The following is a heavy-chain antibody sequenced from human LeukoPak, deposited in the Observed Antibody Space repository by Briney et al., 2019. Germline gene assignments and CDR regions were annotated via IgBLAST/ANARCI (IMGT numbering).Heavy chain of an antibody. Sequence: SVKVSCKASGGTFSSYAISWVRQAPGQGLEWMGGIIPIFGTANYAQKFQGRVTITADESTSTAYMELSSLRSEDTAVYYCARDGSGYSYENKPFDYWGQGTLVTVSS. CDR1: GGTFSSYA. CDR2: IIPIFGTA. CDR3: ARDGSGYSYENKPFDY. D-gene: IGHD5-18*01. J-gene: IGHJ4*02. V-gene: IGHV1-69*13.